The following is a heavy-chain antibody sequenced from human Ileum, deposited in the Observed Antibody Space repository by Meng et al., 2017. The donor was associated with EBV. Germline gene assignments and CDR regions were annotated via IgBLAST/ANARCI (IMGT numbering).Heavy chain of an antibody. D-gene: IGHD1-14*01. CDR1: GGSISSSSYY. CDR2: VVYSGTT. V-gene: IGHV4-39*01. J-gene: IGHJ4*02. CDR3: ARHHHSPTFDY. Sequence: QLYLPESGPGLVKPSETLSLTCTVSGGSISSSSYYWAWIRQPPGEGLEWIGSVVYSGTTYYTSSLKSRVSISVDTSKNQFSLKLSSVTAADTAVYYCARHHHSPTFDYWGQGTLVTVSS.